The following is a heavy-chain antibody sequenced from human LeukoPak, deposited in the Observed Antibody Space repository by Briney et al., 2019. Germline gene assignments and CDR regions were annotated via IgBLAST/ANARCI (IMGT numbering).Heavy chain of an antibody. J-gene: IGHJ4*02. V-gene: IGHV1-18*01. CDR3: ARDRAPEGPYRSSWYFSIYY. Sequence: ASVKVSCKASGYTFTSYGISWVRQAPGQGLEWMGWISAYNGNTNYAQKLQGRVTMTTDTSTSTAYMELRSLRSDDTAVYYCARDRAPEGPYRSSWYFSIYYWGQGTLVTVSS. CDR1: GYTFTSYG. CDR2: ISAYNGNT. D-gene: IGHD6-13*01.